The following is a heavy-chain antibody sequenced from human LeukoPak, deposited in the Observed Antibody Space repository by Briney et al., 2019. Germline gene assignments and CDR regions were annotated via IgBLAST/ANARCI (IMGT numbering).Heavy chain of an antibody. V-gene: IGHV4-59*01. CDR2: ICYSGST. Sequence: SETLSLTCTVSGGSISSYYLSWIRQPPGKGLEWIGYICYSGSTNYNLSLKSRVTISVDTSKNQFSLKLSSVTAADTAVYYCARIMLTTPLYYFDYWGQGTLVTVSS. J-gene: IGHJ4*02. D-gene: IGHD3-9*01. CDR1: GGSISSYY. CDR3: ARIMLTTPLYYFDY.